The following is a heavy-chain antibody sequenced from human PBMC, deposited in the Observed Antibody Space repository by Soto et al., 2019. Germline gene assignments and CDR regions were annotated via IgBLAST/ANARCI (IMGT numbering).Heavy chain of an antibody. Sequence: QVQLVESGGGVVQPGRTLRPSCAASGFTFSSSAMAWVRQAPGKGLACVSFMSYDGSKAFYADSVRSRVTVSRDNSKNTLYLQMNGLRSEDTALYYCARVLGAFSSYCDYCGQGTPVTVSS. CDR2: MSYDGSKA. D-gene: IGHD2-2*01. V-gene: IGHV3-30*04. CDR3: ARVLGAFSSYCDY. J-gene: IGHJ4*02. CDR1: GFTFSSSA.